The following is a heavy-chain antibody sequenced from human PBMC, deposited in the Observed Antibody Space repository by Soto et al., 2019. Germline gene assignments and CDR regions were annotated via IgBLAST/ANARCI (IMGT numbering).Heavy chain of an antibody. V-gene: IGHV3-7*03. CDR2: IRQDGRAQ. Sequence: EDQLVESGGGLAQPGGSLRLSCVASGFTFTTYWMSWVRQAPGKGLEWVANIRQDGRAQYYVDSVKGRFTISRDNAKNSVYLQMDRLSVEDTALYYCVRGGHGSGSYLGSSWGQGILVTVSS. J-gene: IGHJ5*02. CDR3: VRGGHGSGSYLGSS. CDR1: GFTFTTYW. D-gene: IGHD3-10*01.